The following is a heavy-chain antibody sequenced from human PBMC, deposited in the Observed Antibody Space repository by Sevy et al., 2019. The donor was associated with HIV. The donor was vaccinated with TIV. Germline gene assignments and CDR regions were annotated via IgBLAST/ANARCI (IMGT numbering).Heavy chain of an antibody. Sequence: GGSLRLSCTTSGFTFTSYAMNWVRQAPGKGLEWVSTIFRNFRGVDVTYDADSVKGRFTISRDSSRNTLYLQMNSLRAEDTAVYYCAEVRYDSSGSFDALDIWGQGTMVTVSS. CDR3: AEVRYDSSGSFDALDI. D-gene: IGHD3-22*01. V-gene: IGHV3-23*01. J-gene: IGHJ3*02. CDR1: GFTFTSYA. CDR2: IFRNFRGVDVT.